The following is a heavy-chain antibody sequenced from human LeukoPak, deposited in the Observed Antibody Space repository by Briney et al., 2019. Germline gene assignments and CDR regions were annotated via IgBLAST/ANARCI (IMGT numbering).Heavy chain of an antibody. J-gene: IGHJ4*02. Sequence: SSETLSLTCTVSGGSISNYYWSWIRQPPGKGLGWIGYIYYSGSTNYNPSLKSRVTISVDTSKNQFSLKLSSVTAADTAVYYCARENYSGSYPDYWGQGTLVTVSS. V-gene: IGHV4-59*01. CDR1: GGSISNYY. D-gene: IGHD1-26*01. CDR3: ARENYSGSYPDY. CDR2: IYYSGST.